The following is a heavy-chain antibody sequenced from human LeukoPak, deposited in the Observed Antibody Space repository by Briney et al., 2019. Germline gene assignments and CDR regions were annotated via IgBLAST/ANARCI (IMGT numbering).Heavy chain of an antibody. CDR2: INPNSGGT. J-gene: IGHJ4*02. D-gene: IGHD3-10*01. CDR3: AREEGRITMVRGVITV. CDR1: GYTFTGYY. Sequence: ASVKVSCKASGYTFTGYYMHWVRQAPGQGLEWMGWINPNSGGTNYAQKFQGRVTMTRDTSISTAYMELSRLRSDDTAVYYCAREEGRITMVRGVITVWGQGTLVTVSS. V-gene: IGHV1-2*02.